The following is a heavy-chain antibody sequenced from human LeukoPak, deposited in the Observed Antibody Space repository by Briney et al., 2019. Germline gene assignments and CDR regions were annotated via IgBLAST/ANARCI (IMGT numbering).Heavy chain of an antibody. J-gene: IGHJ4*02. V-gene: IGHV3-73*01. CDR2: IRSKARSYTT. CDR3: TRQDCSGGSCSYVDY. Sequence: GGSLRLSCAASGFDFSGFYMHWVRQAFGRGLEWVGLIRSKARSYTTVYAEAVKGRFSISRDDSENTAFLQMNSLKADDTAVYYCTRQDCSGGSCSYVDYWGQGTLVTVSS. D-gene: IGHD2-15*01. CDR1: GFDFSGFY.